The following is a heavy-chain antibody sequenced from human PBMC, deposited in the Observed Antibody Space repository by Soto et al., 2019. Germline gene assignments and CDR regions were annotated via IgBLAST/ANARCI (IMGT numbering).Heavy chain of an antibody. CDR3: ARYIQGVRYYGMDV. CDR2: IGESGTPT. CDR1: GFTFSSYA. J-gene: IGHJ6*02. Sequence: GGSLRLSCAASGFTFSSYAMKWVRQAPGKGLEWVSLIGESGTPTYYADSVKGRFAISRDNSGNTLFLEMYSLRAEDTAVYYCARYIQGVRYYGMDVCGQRPTVSVSS. V-gene: IGHV3-23*01. D-gene: IGHD5-18*01.